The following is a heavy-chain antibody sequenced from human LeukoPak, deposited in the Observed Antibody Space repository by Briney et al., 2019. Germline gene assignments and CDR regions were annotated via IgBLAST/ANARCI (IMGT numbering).Heavy chain of an antibody. CDR2: INPNSGGT. V-gene: IGHV1-2*02. CDR3: ARGGRGYDYEPIAY. Sequence: ASVKVSCEASGYTYNGYYMQWVRQAPGQGLEWMGWINPNSGGTNYAQKFQGRVAMTRDTSISTACMELSRLRSDDTAVYYCARGGRGYDYEPIAYSGQATLVTVS. CDR1: GYTYNGYY. J-gene: IGHJ4*02. D-gene: IGHD5-12*01.